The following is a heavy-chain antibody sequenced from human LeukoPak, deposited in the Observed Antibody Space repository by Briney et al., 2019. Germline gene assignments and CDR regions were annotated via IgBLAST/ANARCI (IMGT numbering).Heavy chain of an antibody. V-gene: IGHV3-66*01. J-gene: IGHJ4*02. Sequence: LGGSLSLSCSASGFPVSRNYMSWVRQARGRGLEGVSVIYSGGSTYYADPVKGRFTIPRDNSKNTLYLQINSQRAEDTAVYYCARDGGSRDGYNPGYWGQGTLVTVSS. CDR3: ARDGGSRDGYNPGY. CDR2: IYSGGST. CDR1: GFPVSRNY. D-gene: IGHD5-24*01.